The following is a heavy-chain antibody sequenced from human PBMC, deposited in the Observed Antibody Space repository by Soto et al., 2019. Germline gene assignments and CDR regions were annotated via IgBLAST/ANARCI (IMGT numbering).Heavy chain of an antibody. CDR3: AASTATSSL. V-gene: IGHV1-18*01. Sequence: QVQLVQSGAEVKKPGASVKVSCKASGYSFTNYGFSWVRQAPGQGLEWMGWINGYNGNTNYAPKPQGRFTMTTDTSTSTAYMELGSLTSDDTAVYFCAASTATSSLWGQGTLVTVSS. CDR1: GYSFTNYG. D-gene: IGHD1-1*01. J-gene: IGHJ4*02. CDR2: INGYNGNT.